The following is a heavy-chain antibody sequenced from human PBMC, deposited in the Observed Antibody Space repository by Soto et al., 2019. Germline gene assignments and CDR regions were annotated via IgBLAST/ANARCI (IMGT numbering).Heavy chain of an antibody. CDR2: ISGSGGST. CDR1: GFTFSSYA. V-gene: IGHV3-23*01. J-gene: IGHJ6*02. Sequence: LRLSCAASGFTFSSYAMSWVRQAPGKGLEWVSAISGSGGSTYYADSVKGRFTISRDNSKNTLYLQMNSLRAEDTAVYYCAKYSSSWYVGGVDVWGQGTTVTVSS. D-gene: IGHD6-13*01. CDR3: AKYSSSWYVGGVDV.